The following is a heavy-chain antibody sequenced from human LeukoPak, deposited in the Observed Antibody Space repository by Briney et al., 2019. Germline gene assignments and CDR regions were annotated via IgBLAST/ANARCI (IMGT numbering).Heavy chain of an antibody. CDR3: ARDGTAAGLYFDL. CDR1: GFTFTDYW. CDR2: LRQDGSEK. Sequence: GGSLRLSCAVSGFTFTDYWMNWVRQAPGKGLEWVASLRQDGSEKTYVDSVKGRFTISRDNTKNSLSLQVNSLRVEDTAVYYCARDGTAAGLYFDLWGQGTLVTVSS. D-gene: IGHD6-13*01. J-gene: IGHJ4*01. V-gene: IGHV3-7*01.